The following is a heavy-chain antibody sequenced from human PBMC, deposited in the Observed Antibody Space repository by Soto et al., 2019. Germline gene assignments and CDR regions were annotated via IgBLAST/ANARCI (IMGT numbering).Heavy chain of an antibody. D-gene: IGHD1-1*01. CDR2: MSYDGSNK. CDR1: GFTFSSYA. Sequence: QVQLVESGGGVVQPGRSLRLSCAASGFTFSSYAMHWVRQAPGKGLKWVAVMSYDGSNKYYADSVKGRFTISRDNSKNTLYLQMHSLRVEDTAVYYCARDRTLFGTGSTYYFDYWGQGTLVAVSS. V-gene: IGHV3-30-3*01. J-gene: IGHJ4*02. CDR3: ARDRTLFGTGSTYYFDY.